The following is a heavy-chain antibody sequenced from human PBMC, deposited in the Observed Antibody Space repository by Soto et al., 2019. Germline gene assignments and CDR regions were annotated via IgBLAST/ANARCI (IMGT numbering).Heavy chain of an antibody. J-gene: IGHJ6*02. D-gene: IGHD5-18*01. CDR3: VKERYAQLWLEDYGMDV. Sequence: QVQLVESGGGVVQPGRSLRLSCAASGFTFSSYGIHWVRQAPGKGLEWVALISYDGTDKYYADSVKGRFTISRDNSKNTLYLQMSSLGPEDTAVYYWVKERYAQLWLEDYGMDVWGQGTTVTV. CDR1: GFTFSSYG. CDR2: ISYDGTDK. V-gene: IGHV3-30*18.